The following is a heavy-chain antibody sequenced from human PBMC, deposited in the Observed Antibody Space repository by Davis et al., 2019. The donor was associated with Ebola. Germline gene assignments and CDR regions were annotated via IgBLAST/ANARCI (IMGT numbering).Heavy chain of an antibody. D-gene: IGHD6-19*01. Sequence: GESLKISCVASGFTFSSYTMNWVRQAPGKGLEWLSYISSSSLTTYSADSVKGRFTVSRDNAKNSLYLEMNSLRDEDTAVYYCAKMGRQWLVPSDFDYWGQGTLVTVSS. J-gene: IGHJ4*02. CDR1: GFTFSSYT. CDR2: ISSSSLTT. V-gene: IGHV3-48*02. CDR3: AKMGRQWLVPSDFDY.